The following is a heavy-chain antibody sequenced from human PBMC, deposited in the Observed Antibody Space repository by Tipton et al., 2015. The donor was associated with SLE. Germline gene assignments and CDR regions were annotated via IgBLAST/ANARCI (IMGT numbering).Heavy chain of an antibody. CDR1: GYSISSGYS. J-gene: IGHJ4*02. V-gene: IGHV4-38-2*02. CDR2: MFHGGST. CDR3: ASSQYCSDSSCYSFDY. Sequence: LRLSCTVSGYSISSGYSWGWIRQPPGKGLEWIGSMFHGGSTYYNPSLKSRVTISVDTSKNHFSLKLSSVTAADTAVYHCASSQYCSDSSCYSFDYWGQGTLVTVSS. D-gene: IGHD2-2*02.